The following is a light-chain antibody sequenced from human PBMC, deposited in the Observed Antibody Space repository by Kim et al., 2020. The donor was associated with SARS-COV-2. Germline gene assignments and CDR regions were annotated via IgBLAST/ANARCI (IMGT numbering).Light chain of an antibody. Sequence: DVVMTQSPLSLPVTLGQPASISCRSSQSLVYSDGDTYLNWFQQRPGQSPRRLIYMVSKRDSGVPDRFSGSGSGTDFTLKISRVEAEDVGVYYCMQDAQWPYIFGQGTKLEI. CDR1: QSLVYSDGDTY. J-gene: IGKJ2*01. CDR3: MQDAQWPYI. CDR2: MVS. V-gene: IGKV2-30*01.